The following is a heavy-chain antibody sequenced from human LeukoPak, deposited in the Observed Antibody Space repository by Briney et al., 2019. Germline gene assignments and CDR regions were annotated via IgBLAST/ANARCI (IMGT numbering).Heavy chain of an antibody. CDR1: GFTFTNAW. CDR3: TKYDTSVNFDY. Sequence: GGSLRLSCVASGFTFTNAWMSWVRQAPREGLEWVGHIKSKTDGGTTDYAAPVKGRFIISRDDSKHTLYLQMNSLKTDDTAVYYCTKYDTSVNFDYWGQGTLVTVSS. J-gene: IGHJ4*02. CDR2: IKSKTDGGTT. D-gene: IGHD3-22*01. V-gene: IGHV3-15*01.